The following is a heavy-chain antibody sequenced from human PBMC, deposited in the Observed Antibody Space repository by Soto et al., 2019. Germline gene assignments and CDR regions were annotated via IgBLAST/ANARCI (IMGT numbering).Heavy chain of an antibody. CDR2: ILYDGSNK. V-gene: IGHV3-30*18. Sequence: SLRLSCAASGFTFSSYGMHWVRQAPGKGLEWVAVILYDGSNKYYADSMKGRFTISRDNSKNTLYLQMNSLRAEDSALYYCAKDRGALRWSEEHYYFDYWGQGSLVTVSS. CDR1: GFTFSSYG. D-gene: IGHD2-15*01. J-gene: IGHJ4*02. CDR3: AKDRGALRWSEEHYYFDY.